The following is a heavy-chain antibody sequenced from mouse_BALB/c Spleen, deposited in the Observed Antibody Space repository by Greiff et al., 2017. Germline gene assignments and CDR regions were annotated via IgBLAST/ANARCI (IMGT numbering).Heavy chain of an antibody. V-gene: IGHV5-17*02. Sequence: EVMLVESGGGLVQPGGSRKLSCAASGFTFSSFGMHWVRQAPEKGLEWVAYISSGSSTIYYADTVKGRFTISRDNPKNTLFLQMTSLRSEDTAMYYCARSRGSNAMDYWGQGTSVTVSS. CDR3: ARSRGSNAMDY. CDR2: ISSGSSTI. J-gene: IGHJ4*01. D-gene: IGHD1-1*01. CDR1: GFTFSSFG.